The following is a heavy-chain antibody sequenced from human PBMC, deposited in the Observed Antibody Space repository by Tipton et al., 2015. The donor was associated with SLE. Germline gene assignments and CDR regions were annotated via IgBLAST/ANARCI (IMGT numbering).Heavy chain of an antibody. Sequence: TLSLTCTVSGGSISSYYWSWIRQPPGKGLEWIGYIYYSGSTNYTPSLKSRITISVDTSKNQFSLNLSSVTAADTAVYYCAVETTGDPYYNYGMDDWGQGTAATVSS. V-gene: IGHV4-59*01. CDR3: AVETTGDPYYNYGMDD. CDR2: IYYSGST. CDR1: GGSISSYY. J-gene: IGHJ6*02. D-gene: IGHD7-27*01.